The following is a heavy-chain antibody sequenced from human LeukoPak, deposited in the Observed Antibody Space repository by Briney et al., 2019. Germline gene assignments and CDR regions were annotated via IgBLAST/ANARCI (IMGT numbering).Heavy chain of an antibody. CDR1: GGSLSSSTYY. CDR3: ARRFAPSRNDAFDI. D-gene: IGHD3-10*01. J-gene: IGHJ3*02. Sequence: SETLSLTCSVSGGSLSSSTYYWGWICQPPGKGLEWIGSIYYSGSTYYNPSLKSRVTISVDTSKNQVSLKVSSVTAADTAVYYCARRFAPSRNDAFDIGGQGTMVTVSS. V-gene: IGHV4-39*01. CDR2: IYYSGST.